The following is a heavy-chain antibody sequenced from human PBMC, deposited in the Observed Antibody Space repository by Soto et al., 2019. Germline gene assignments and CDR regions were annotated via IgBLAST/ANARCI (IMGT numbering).Heavy chain of an antibody. CDR3: AREADYDSSGYYYFY. J-gene: IGHJ4*02. CDR2: IIPIFGTA. CDR1: GGTFSSYA. Sequence: QVQLVQSGAEVKKPGSSVKVSCKSSGGTFSSYAISWVRQAPGQGLEWMGGIIPIFGTANYAQKFQGRVTITEDESTRTDYMELSSLRSEDTAVYYCAREADYDSSGYYYFYWGQGTLVTVSS. V-gene: IGHV1-69*01. D-gene: IGHD3-22*01.